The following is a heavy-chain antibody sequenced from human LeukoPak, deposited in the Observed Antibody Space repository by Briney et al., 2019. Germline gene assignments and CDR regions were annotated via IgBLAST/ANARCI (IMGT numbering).Heavy chain of an antibody. J-gene: IGHJ4*02. Sequence: SVKVSCKASGGTFSSYAISWVRQAPGQGLEWMGRIILIFGIANYAQKFQGRVTITADKSTSTAYMELSSLRSEDTAVYYCARDPTYYYDSSGDYFDYWGQGTLVTVSS. V-gene: IGHV1-69*04. CDR3: ARDPTYYYDSSGDYFDY. CDR2: IILIFGIA. CDR1: GGTFSSYA. D-gene: IGHD3-22*01.